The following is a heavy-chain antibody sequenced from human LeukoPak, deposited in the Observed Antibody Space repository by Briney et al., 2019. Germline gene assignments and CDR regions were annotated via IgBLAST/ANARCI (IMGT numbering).Heavy chain of an antibody. Sequence: GRSLRLSCAASGFTFSSYCMHWVRQAPGKGLEWVAFISYDGSNKYYADSVKGRFTISRDNSKNTLYLQMNSLRAEDTAVYYCAKDSTHYYGSGSYFDYWGQGTLVTVSS. V-gene: IGHV3-30*18. CDR1: GFTFSSYC. CDR3: AKDSTHYYGSGSYFDY. J-gene: IGHJ4*02. CDR2: ISYDGSNK. D-gene: IGHD3-10*01.